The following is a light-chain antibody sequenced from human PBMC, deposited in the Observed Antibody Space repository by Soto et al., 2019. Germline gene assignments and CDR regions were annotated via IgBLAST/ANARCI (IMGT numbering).Light chain of an antibody. CDR1: QSISNK. CDR2: GAS. J-gene: IGKJ5*01. CDR3: QQYNSLSPIT. V-gene: IGKV3-15*01. Sequence: EIVMTQSPATLSVSPGERATLSCRASQSISNKLVWYQQKPGQAPRLLIYGASTRATGIPARFSGSGSGTEFTLTISSLQSEDFAVYYCQQYNSLSPITFGQGTRLEIK.